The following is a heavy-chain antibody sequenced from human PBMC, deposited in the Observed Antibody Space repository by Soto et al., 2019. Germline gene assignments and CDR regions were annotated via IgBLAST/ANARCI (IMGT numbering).Heavy chain of an antibody. J-gene: IGHJ4*02. Sequence: WTWIRQHPGKGLEWIGYIYYSGSTSYNPSLESRVSISVDTSKNRFSLKLNSVTAADTAVYYCARVLSSGFYKDGNFFDYWGQGTLVTVSS. CDR3: ARVLSSGFYKDGNFFDY. V-gene: IGHV4-31*02. CDR2: IYYSGST. D-gene: IGHD3-3*01.